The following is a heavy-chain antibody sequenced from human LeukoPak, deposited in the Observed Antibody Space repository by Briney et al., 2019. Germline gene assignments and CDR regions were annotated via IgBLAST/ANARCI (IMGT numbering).Heavy chain of an antibody. Sequence: GASVKVSCKASGYSFIGYYMHWVRQAPGQGLEWMGRINPNSGGTNYAQKLQGRVTMTRDTSISTAYMELSRLRFDDTAVYYCARDSARIEVAGEVWYFDLWGRGTLVTVSS. CDR3: ARDSARIEVAGEVWYFDL. CDR1: GYSFIGYY. D-gene: IGHD6-19*01. CDR2: INPNSGGT. J-gene: IGHJ2*01. V-gene: IGHV1-2*06.